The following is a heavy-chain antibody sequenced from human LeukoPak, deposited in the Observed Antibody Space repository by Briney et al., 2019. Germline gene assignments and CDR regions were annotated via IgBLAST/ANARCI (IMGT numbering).Heavy chain of an antibody. CDR3: ARVFYYDSSGYYDN. Sequence: KPGGSLRLSCAGSGFTFSDYYMSWIRQAPGKGLEWVSDISGGGSHRKFADSVKGRLTISRENAKNSLYLQMNSLRVEDTAIYYCARVFYYDSSGYYDNWGQGTLVTVSS. CDR2: ISGGGSHR. J-gene: IGHJ4*02. CDR1: GFTFSDYY. D-gene: IGHD3-22*01. V-gene: IGHV3-11*06.